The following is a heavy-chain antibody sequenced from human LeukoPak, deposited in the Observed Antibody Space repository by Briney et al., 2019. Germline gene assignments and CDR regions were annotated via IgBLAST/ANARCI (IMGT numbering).Heavy chain of an antibody. V-gene: IGHV4-34*01. CDR3: ARVAFYYDSGSYFDY. CDR2: INHSGST. J-gene: IGHJ4*02. CDR1: GGSFSGYY. Sequence: PSETLSLTCAVYGGSFSGYYWSWIRQPPGKGLEWIGGINHSGSTNYNPSLKSRVTISVDTSKTQFSLKLSSVTAADTAVYYCARVAFYYDSGSYFDYWGQGALVSVSS. D-gene: IGHD3-10*01.